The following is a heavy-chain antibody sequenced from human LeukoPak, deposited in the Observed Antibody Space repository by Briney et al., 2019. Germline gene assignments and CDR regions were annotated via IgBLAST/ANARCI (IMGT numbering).Heavy chain of an antibody. V-gene: IGHV3-23*01. J-gene: IGHJ4*02. CDR3: AKGRTGFSYGYGIDY. D-gene: IGHD5-18*01. Sequence: GGSLRLSCAASGFTFSSYEMNWVRQAPGKGLEWVSSISTSDGTTYYADSVKGRFTISRDNSKNTLYLQMNSLRAEDAAIYYCAKGRTGFSYGYGIDYWGQGTLVTVSS. CDR1: GFTFSSYE. CDR2: ISTSDGTT.